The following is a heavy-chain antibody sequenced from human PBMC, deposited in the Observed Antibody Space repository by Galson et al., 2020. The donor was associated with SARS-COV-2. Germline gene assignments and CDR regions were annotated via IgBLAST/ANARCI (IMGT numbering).Heavy chain of an antibody. CDR1: GDSVSSNSVA. D-gene: IGHD6-13*01. J-gene: IGHJ3*02. V-gene: IGHV6-1*01. CDR2: TYYRSKWYN. Sequence: RHSQTLSLTCAISGDSVSSNSVAWNWIRQSPSRGLEWLGRTYYRSKWYNEYAVSVKSRITINPDTSKNQFSLQLNSVTPEDTAVYYCTRQLGAFDIWGQGTMVSVSS. CDR3: TRQLGAFDI.